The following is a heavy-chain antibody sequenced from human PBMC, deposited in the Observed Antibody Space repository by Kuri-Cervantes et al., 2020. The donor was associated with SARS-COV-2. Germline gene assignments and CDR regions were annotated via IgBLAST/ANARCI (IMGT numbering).Heavy chain of an antibody. Sequence: LSLTCAASGFSVSSNYMSWVRQGPGKGLEWVSGISGSGDRSYHAASVRARFTLSRDNSKNTLYLQMNFLRAEDAARDYCAKSFHSGYGRSGYDYSPFDYWGQGTLVTVSS. V-gene: IGHV3-23*01. D-gene: IGHD5-12*01. CDR3: AKSFHSGYGRSGYDYSPFDY. CDR1: GFSVSSNY. CDR2: ISGSGDRS. J-gene: IGHJ4*02.